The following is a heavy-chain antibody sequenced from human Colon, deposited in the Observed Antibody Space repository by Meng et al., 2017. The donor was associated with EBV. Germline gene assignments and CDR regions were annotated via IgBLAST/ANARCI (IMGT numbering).Heavy chain of an antibody. CDR1: GGSMSSGNYY. J-gene: IGHJ4*02. CDR2: IHHSGSA. V-gene: IGHV4-30-4*01. D-gene: IGHD2-21*01. Sequence: LDVTGPGRVEPSQTLQLTCTVAGGSMSSGNYYWSWIRQPPGKGLEWIGYIHHSGSAYYNPSLKSRVSISVDTSKNQFSLNLNSMTAADTAVYYCASFDHIPRRNYFDYWGQGTLVTVSS. CDR3: ASFDHIPRRNYFDY.